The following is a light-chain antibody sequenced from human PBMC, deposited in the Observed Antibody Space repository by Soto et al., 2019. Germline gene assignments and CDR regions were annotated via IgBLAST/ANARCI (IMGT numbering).Light chain of an antibody. Sequence: DIQMTQSPSTLSASVGDRVTITCRASQSISSWLAWYQQKPGKAHKLLIYKASSLESGVPSRFSGSGSGTEFTLTISILLPDDFATYYCQQYNSYSRPTFGQGTKVEIK. CDR1: QSISSW. CDR2: KAS. J-gene: IGKJ1*01. V-gene: IGKV1-5*03. CDR3: QQYNSYSRPT.